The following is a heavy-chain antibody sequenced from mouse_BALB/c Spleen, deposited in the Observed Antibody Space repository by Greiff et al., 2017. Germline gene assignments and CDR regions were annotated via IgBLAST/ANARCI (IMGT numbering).Heavy chain of an antibody. Sequence: EVQVVESGGGLVKPGGSLKLSCAASGFTFSDYYMYWVRQTPEKRLEWVATISDGGSYTYYPDSVKGRFTISRDNAKNNLYLQMSSLKSEDTAMYYCARDRGSNWDFFAYWGQGTLVTVSA. D-gene: IGHD4-1*01. V-gene: IGHV5-4*02. CDR3: ARDRGSNWDFFAY. J-gene: IGHJ3*01. CDR1: GFTFSDYY. CDR2: ISDGGSYT.